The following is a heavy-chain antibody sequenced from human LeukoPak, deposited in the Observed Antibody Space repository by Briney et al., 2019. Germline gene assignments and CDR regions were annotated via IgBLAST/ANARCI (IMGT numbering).Heavy chain of an antibody. V-gene: IGHV4-4*02. CDR1: GGSISSSNW. D-gene: IGHD2-2*01. J-gene: IGHJ6*02. CDR2: IYYSGST. Sequence: SGTLSLTCAVSGGSISSSNWWSWVRQPPGKGLEWIGSIYYSGSTYYNPSLKSRVTISVDTSKNQFSLKLSSVTAADTAVYYCAIPFAYCSSTSCYDDYYYGMDVWGQGTTVTVSS. CDR3: AIPFAYCSSTSCYDDYYYGMDV.